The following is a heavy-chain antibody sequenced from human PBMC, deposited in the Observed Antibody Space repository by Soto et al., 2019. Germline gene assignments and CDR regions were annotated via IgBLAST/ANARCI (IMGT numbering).Heavy chain of an antibody. CDR2: ISGSGGST. CDR3: AKASGWFGEFDY. J-gene: IGHJ4*02. Sequence: EVQLLESGGGLVQPGGSLRLSCAASGFTFRSYAMSWVRQAPEKGLEWVSAISGSGGSTYYADSVKGRFTISRDNSKNTLYLQMNSLRAEDTAVYYCAKASGWFGEFDYWGQGTLVTVSS. D-gene: IGHD3-10*01. CDR1: GFTFRSYA. V-gene: IGHV3-23*01.